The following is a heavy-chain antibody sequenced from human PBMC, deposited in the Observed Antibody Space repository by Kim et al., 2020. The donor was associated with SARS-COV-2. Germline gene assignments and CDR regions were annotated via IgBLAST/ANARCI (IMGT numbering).Heavy chain of an antibody. CDR3: ARHDRASSGFYAFDI. Sequence: SETLSLTCTVSGGSISSSSYYWGWIRQPPGKGLEWIGSIYYSGSTYYNPSLKSRVTISVDTSKNQFSLKLSAVTAADTAVYYCARHDRASSGFYAFDIWGQGTMVTVSS. V-gene: IGHV4-39*01. J-gene: IGHJ3*02. D-gene: IGHD3-22*01. CDR1: GGSISSSSYY. CDR2: IYYSGST.